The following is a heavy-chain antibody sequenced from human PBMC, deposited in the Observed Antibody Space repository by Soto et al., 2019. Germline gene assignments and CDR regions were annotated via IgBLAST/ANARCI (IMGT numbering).Heavy chain of an antibody. CDR3: AHSLIPNWGSRGAFDY. J-gene: IGHJ4*02. Sequence: QITLKESGPTLVKPTQTLTLTCTFSGFSLSTSGVGVGWIRQPPGKALEWLALIYWDDDKRYSPSLKSRLTITXXTXKTXVVLTMTNMDPVDTATYYCAHSLIPNWGSRGAFDYWGQGTLVTVSS. CDR1: GFSLSTSGVG. V-gene: IGHV2-5*02. D-gene: IGHD7-27*01. CDR2: IYWDDDK.